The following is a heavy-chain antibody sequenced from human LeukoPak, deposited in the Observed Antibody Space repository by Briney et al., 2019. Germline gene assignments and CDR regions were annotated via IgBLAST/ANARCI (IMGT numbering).Heavy chain of an antibody. CDR1: GGSISSYY. CDR2: IYYSGST. CDR3: ARAGYDILTGYYSKGGDAFDI. D-gene: IGHD3-9*01. Sequence: SETLSLTCTVSGGSISSYYWSWIRQPPGKGLEWIGYIYYSGSTNYNPSLKSRVTISVDTSKNQFSLKLSSVTAADTAVYYCARAGYDILTGYYSKGGDAFDIWGQGTMVTVSS. V-gene: IGHV4-59*01. J-gene: IGHJ3*02.